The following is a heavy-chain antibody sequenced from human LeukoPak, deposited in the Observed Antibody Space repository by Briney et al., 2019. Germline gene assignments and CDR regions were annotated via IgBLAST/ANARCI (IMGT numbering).Heavy chain of an antibody. CDR1: GFTFSTYA. CDR2: INPSGSTI. V-gene: IGHV3-21*01. Sequence: NPGGSLRLSCAASGFTFSTYAMNWVRQAPGRGLEWVSSINPSGSTISYADSVKGRFTISRDNAKNSLYLQMNSLRAEDTALYFCASGIREQGFDYWGQGTLVTVSS. CDR3: ASGIREQGFDY. J-gene: IGHJ4*02. D-gene: IGHD1-1*01.